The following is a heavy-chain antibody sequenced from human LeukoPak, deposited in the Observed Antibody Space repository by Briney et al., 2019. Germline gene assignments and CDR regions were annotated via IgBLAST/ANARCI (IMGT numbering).Heavy chain of an antibody. CDR2: ISGSGGST. CDR3: AKGSQWLVRQSYFDY. CDR1: GFTFSTYN. D-gene: IGHD6-19*01. V-gene: IGHV3-23*01. J-gene: IGHJ4*02. Sequence: PGGSLRLSCAASGFTFSTYNMNWVRQAPGKGLEWVSAISGSGGSTYYADSVKGRFTISRDNSKNTLYLQMNSLRAEDTAVYYCAKGSQWLVRQSYFDYWGQGTLVTVSS.